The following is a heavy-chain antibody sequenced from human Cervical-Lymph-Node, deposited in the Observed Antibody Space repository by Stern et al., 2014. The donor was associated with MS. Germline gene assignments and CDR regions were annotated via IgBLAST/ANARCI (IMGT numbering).Heavy chain of an antibody. D-gene: IGHD6-19*01. J-gene: IGHJ4*02. Sequence: DQLVESGAEVKKPGASVKVSCKASGYTFTSYDINWVRQAPGQGLERMGWMNPNSGNTGYAQKFQGRVTMTRNTSISTAYMELSSLRSEDTAVYYCARGPSGWFTLDYWGQGTLVTVSS. CDR1: GYTFTSYD. CDR3: ARGPSGWFTLDY. V-gene: IGHV1-8*01. CDR2: MNPNSGNT.